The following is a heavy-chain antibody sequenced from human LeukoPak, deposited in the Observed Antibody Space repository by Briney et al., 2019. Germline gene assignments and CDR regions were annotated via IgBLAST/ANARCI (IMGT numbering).Heavy chain of an antibody. CDR2: INHSGST. J-gene: IGHJ4*02. V-gene: IGHV4-34*01. CDR1: GGSFSGYY. D-gene: IGHD3-22*01. CDR3: ASGSVRYYYDSSGSATFDY. Sequence: PSETLSLTCAVYGGSFSGYYWSWIRQPPGKGLERIGEINHSGSTNYNPSLKSRVTILVDTSKNQFSLKLSSVTAADTAVYYCASGSVRYYYDSSGSATFDYWGQGTLVTVSS.